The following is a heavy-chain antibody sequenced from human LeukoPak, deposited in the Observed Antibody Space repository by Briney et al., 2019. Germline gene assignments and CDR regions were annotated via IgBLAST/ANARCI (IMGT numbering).Heavy chain of an antibody. CDR2: INWNGGST. CDR3: ARAPEGYYYHYYMDV. D-gene: IGHD1-14*01. CDR1: GFTFDDYG. V-gene: IGHV3-20*04. Sequence: GGSLRLSCAASGFTFDDYGMSWVRQAPGKGLGWVSGINWNGGSTGYADSVKGRFTISRDNAKNSLYLQMNSLRAEDTALYYCARAPEGYYYHYYMDVWGKGTTVTVSS. J-gene: IGHJ6*03.